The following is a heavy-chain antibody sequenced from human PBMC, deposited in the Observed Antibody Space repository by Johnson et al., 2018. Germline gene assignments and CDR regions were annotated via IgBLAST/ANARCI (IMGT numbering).Heavy chain of an antibody. CDR1: GYTFTGYY. J-gene: IGHJ6*02. Sequence: QERLVESGAEVKKPGASVKVSCKASGYTFTGYYMHWVRQAPGQGLEWMGWINSNSGGTNSAQKFQGRVTMTRDTSISTVYMELGRLRSDDTAVYYCARVPQIYDFWSGYDDYYYYGMDVWGQGTTVTVSS. V-gene: IGHV1-2*02. CDR3: ARVPQIYDFWSGYDDYYYYGMDV. D-gene: IGHD3-3*01. CDR2: INSNSGGT.